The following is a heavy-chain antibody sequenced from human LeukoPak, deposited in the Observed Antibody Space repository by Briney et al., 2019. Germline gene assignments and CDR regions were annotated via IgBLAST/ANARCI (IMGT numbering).Heavy chain of an antibody. D-gene: IGHD3-16*01. J-gene: IGHJ4*02. CDR2: INHSGST. CDR3: ARGGGRRRVFDY. Sequence: KPSETLSLTCAVYGGSFSGYYWSWIRQPPGKGLEWIGEINHSGSTNYNPSLKSRVTISVDTSKNQFSLKLSSVTAADTAVYYCARGGGRRRVFDYWGQGTLVTVSS. CDR1: GGSFSGYY. V-gene: IGHV4-34*01.